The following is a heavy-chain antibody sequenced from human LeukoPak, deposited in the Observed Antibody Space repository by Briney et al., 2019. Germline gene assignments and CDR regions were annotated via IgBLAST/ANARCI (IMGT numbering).Heavy chain of an antibody. J-gene: IGHJ4*02. CDR1: GGSMSSDY. CDR2: IYYSGST. V-gene: IGHV4-59*01. Sequence: PPETLSLTCTVSGGSMSSDYWSWIRQPPGKGLEWIGYIYYSGSTNYNPSLNSRVTISVDTSKNQFSLKLRSATAADTAVYYCARVLYFDFWTGYYFDYWGQGTLVTVSS. D-gene: IGHD3-3*01. CDR3: ARVLYFDFWTGYYFDY.